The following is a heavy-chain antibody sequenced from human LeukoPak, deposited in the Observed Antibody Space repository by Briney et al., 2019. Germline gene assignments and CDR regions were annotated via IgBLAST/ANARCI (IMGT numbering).Heavy chain of an antibody. V-gene: IGHV3-74*01. CDR3: AREWRAVGATPDY. Sequence: GGSLRLSCAASGFTFSSYWMHWVRHTPGKGLVWVSRINGDVTTTDYADFVKGRFTISRDNARDTLYLQMNSLRAEDTAVYYCAREWRAVGATPDYWGQGTLVTVS. J-gene: IGHJ4*02. CDR1: GFTFSSYW. D-gene: IGHD1-26*01. CDR2: INGDVTTT.